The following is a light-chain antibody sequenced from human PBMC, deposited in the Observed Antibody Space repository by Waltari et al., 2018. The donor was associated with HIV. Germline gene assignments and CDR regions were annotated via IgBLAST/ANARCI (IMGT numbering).Light chain of an antibody. Sequence: SYEMTQPPSVSVSPGQTAKITCSGEKLGDKYVCWYHQRPGQSPLMVIYQDKKRPSGIPERFSGSNSGNTATLTIGGTQAMDEGDYYCQAWDSSTVIFGGGTKLSVL. V-gene: IGLV3-1*01. CDR2: QDK. CDR1: KLGDKY. CDR3: QAWDSSTVI. J-gene: IGLJ2*01.